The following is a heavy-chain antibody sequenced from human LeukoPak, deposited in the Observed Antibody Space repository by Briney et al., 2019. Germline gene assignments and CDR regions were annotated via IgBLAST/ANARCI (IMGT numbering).Heavy chain of an antibody. Sequence: PSETLSLTCTVSGGSISSSSYYWGWIRQPPGKGLEWIGSIYYSGSTYYNPSLKSRVTISVDTSKNQFSLKLSSVTAADTAVYYCAGHVTGFLEWSRGPIDYWGQGTLVTVSS. CDR2: IYYSGST. CDR3: AGHVTGFLEWSRGPIDY. D-gene: IGHD3-3*01. J-gene: IGHJ4*02. V-gene: IGHV4-39*01. CDR1: GGSISSSSYY.